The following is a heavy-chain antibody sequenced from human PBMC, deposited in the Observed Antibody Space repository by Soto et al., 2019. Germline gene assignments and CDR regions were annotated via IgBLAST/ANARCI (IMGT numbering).Heavy chain of an antibody. V-gene: IGHV1-3*01. D-gene: IGHD2-15*01. J-gene: IGHJ5*02. CDR1: GYTFTSYA. CDR2: INAGNGNT. Sequence: ASVKVSCKASGYTFTSYAMHWVRQAPGQRLEWMGWINAGNGNTKYSQKFQGRVTITRDTSASTAYMEPSSLRSEDTAVYYCARVSRYCSGGSCYSGANWFDPWGQGTLVTVSS. CDR3: ARVSRYCSGGSCYSGANWFDP.